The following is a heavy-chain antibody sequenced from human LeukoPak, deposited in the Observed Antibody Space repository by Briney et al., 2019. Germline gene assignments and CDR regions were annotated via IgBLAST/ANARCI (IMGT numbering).Heavy chain of an antibody. CDR2: ISAYNGNT. D-gene: IGHD2-2*01. CDR3: ARAPYCSSTSCPRGGYYYGMDV. Sequence: GASVKVSCKASGYTFTSYGISWVRQAPGQGLGWMGWISAYNGNTNYAQKLQGRVTMTTDTSTSTAYMELRSLRSDDTAVYYCARAPYCSSTSCPRGGYYYGMDVWGQGTTVTVSS. V-gene: IGHV1-18*01. J-gene: IGHJ6*02. CDR1: GYTFTSYG.